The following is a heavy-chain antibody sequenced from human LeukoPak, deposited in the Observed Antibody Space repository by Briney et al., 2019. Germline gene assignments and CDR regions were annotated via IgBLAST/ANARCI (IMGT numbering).Heavy chain of an antibody. CDR2: ISAYNGNT. Sequence: ASVKVSCKASGYTFTSYGISWVRQAPGQGLDGMGWISAYNGNTNYAQKLQGRVTMTTDTSTSTAYMELRSLRSDDTAVYYCASYCSGGSCYPYDAFDIWGKGTMVTVSS. CDR3: ASYCSGGSCYPYDAFDI. J-gene: IGHJ3*02. CDR1: GYTFTSYG. V-gene: IGHV1-18*04. D-gene: IGHD2-15*01.